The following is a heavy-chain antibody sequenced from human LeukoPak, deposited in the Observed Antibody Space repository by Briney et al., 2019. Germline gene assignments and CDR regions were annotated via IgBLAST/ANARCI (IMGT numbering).Heavy chain of an antibody. Sequence: GASVKVSCKASGYTFTGYYMHWVRQAPGQGLEWMGRINPNSGGTNYAQKFQGRVTMTRDTSISTAYMELSRLRSDDTAVYYCARDLKVVPDNSVYYYYYGMDVWGQGTTVTVSS. CDR3: ARDLKVVPDNSVYYYYYGMDV. D-gene: IGHD2-2*01. V-gene: IGHV1-2*06. J-gene: IGHJ6*02. CDR1: GYTFTGYY. CDR2: INPNSGGT.